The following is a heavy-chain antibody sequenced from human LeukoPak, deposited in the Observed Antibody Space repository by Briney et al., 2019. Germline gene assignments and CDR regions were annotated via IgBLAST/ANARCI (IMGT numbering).Heavy chain of an antibody. Sequence: QPGGSLRLSCAASGFTFSIYAMSWVRQAPGKGLEWVSAISGSGGSTYYADSVKGRFTISRDNSKNTLYLQMNSLRAEDTAVYYCAKDLDCGGDCGHDYWGQGTLVTVSS. CDR1: GFTFSIYA. D-gene: IGHD2-21*02. CDR3: AKDLDCGGDCGHDY. J-gene: IGHJ4*02. V-gene: IGHV3-23*01. CDR2: ISGSGGST.